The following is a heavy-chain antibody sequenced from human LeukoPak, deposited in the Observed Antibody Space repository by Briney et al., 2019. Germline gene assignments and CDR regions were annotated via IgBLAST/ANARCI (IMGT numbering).Heavy chain of an antibody. V-gene: IGHV3-21*01. CDR1: GFTFSSYS. CDR2: ISSSSSYI. J-gene: IGHJ4*02. Sequence: PGGSLRLSCAASGFTFSSYSMNWVRQAPGKGLEWVSSISSSSSYIYYADSVKGRFTISRDNSKNTLYLQMNSLRADDTAVYYCAKAADGYKPFDYWGQGTLVTVSS. CDR3: AKAADGYKPFDY. D-gene: IGHD5-24*01.